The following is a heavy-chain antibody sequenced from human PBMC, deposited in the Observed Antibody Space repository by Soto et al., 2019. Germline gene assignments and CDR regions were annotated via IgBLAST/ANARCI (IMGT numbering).Heavy chain of an antibody. CDR3: ARDALTTFHIDY. CDR2: ISSSSSYI. V-gene: IGHV3-21*01. D-gene: IGHD4-17*01. CDR1: GFTFSSYI. Sequence: GSLRLSCAASGFTFSSYIMNWVRQAPGKGLEWVSSISSSSSYIYYADSVKGRLTISRDNAKNSLYLQMNSLRAEDTAVYYCARDALTTFHIDYWGQGTLVTVSS. J-gene: IGHJ4*02.